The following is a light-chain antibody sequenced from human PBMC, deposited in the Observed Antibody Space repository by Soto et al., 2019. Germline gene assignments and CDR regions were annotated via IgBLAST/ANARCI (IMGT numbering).Light chain of an antibody. Sequence: EIIVTQSPATLSVSPGERATLSCRASQSVNNNLAWYQQKPGQAPRLLIYGASIRATGIPARFDGSGYGTEFTLTISSLQSEDFAIYYCQQYNNWPLLTFGGGTKLEIK. CDR1: QSVNNN. J-gene: IGKJ4*01. CDR3: QQYNNWPLLT. CDR2: GAS. V-gene: IGKV3-15*01.